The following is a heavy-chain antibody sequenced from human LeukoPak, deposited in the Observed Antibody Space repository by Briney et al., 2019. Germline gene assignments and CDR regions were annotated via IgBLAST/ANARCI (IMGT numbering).Heavy chain of an antibody. Sequence: SLRLSWAASGFTFDDYVMQWVRQAPGNGLEWVSGISWNSGSIGYADSVKGRFTISRDNAKNSLYLQMNSLRAEDTALYYCAKSPDQHFDYWGQGTLVTVSS. V-gene: IGHV3-9*01. CDR3: AKSPDQHFDY. CDR1: GFTFDDYV. J-gene: IGHJ4*02. CDR2: ISWNSGSI.